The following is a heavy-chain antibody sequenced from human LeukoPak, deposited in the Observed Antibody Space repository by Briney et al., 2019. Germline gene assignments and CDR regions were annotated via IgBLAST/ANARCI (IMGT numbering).Heavy chain of an antibody. J-gene: IGHJ4*02. CDR2: IYYTGST. Sequence: SETLSLTCTVSGGSVSSGSYYWSWIRQPPGTGLEWVGYIYYTGSTYYNPSLKSRVTISVDTSKDQISLKLTSVTAADTAVCYCARAHISVAGTLGYWGQGTLVTVSS. CDR1: GGSVSSGSYY. D-gene: IGHD6-19*01. CDR3: ARAHISVAGTLGY. V-gene: IGHV4-61*01.